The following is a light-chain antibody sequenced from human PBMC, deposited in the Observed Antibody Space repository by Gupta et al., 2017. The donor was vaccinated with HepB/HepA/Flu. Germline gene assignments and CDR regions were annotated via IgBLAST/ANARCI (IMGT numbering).Light chain of an antibody. J-gene: IGKJ5*01. CDR1: QNISSN. V-gene: IGKV3-11*01. CDR3: QQQPNGHPSFT. Sequence: EDVLTQSPATLSLSPGERATLSCRASQNISSNLAWYQQKPGQAPRLLIYDASNRAMGSTASFSGSGVGNDSNVTINIRDQEDFEVYYCQQQPNGHPSFTFGQGTQLDIK. CDR2: DAS.